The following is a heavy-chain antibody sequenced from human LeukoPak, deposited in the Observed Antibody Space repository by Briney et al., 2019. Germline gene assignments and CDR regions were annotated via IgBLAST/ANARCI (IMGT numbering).Heavy chain of an antibody. CDR1: GFSFSNAW. J-gene: IGHJ5*02. CDR3: NTAYIDSRP. Sequence: PGGSLRLSCAASGFSFSNAWMSWVRQTPGKGLEWVGRIKSKTDGGTTDYAAPVKGRFIVSRDDSKNTLYLQMNSLKTEDTAVYYCNTAYIDSRPWGQGTLVTVSS. CDR2: IKSKTDGGTT. D-gene: IGHD6-6*01. V-gene: IGHV3-15*01.